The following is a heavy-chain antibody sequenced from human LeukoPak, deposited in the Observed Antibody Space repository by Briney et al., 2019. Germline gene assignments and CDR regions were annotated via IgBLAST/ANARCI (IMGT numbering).Heavy chain of an antibody. V-gene: IGHV3-7*01. Sequence: PGGSLRLSCAASGFTFSSYWMSWVRQAPGKGLEWVANIKQDGSEKYYVDSVKGRFTISRDNAKNSLYLQMNSLRAEDTAVYYCARAAPPGIAGTGYLQHWGQGTLVTVSS. CDR3: ARAAPPGIAGTGYLQH. CDR1: GFTFSSYW. CDR2: IKQDGSEK. D-gene: IGHD6-13*01. J-gene: IGHJ1*01.